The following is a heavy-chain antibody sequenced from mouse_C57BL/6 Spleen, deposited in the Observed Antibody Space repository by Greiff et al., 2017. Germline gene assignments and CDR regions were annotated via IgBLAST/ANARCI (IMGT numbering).Heavy chain of an antibody. CDR3: ARVHGSSYFDY. J-gene: IGHJ2*01. CDR1: GFTFSSYG. D-gene: IGHD1-1*01. Sequence: EVKLVESGGDLVKPGGSLKLSCAASGFTFSSYGMSWVRQTPDKRLEWVATISSGGSYTYYPDSVKGRFTISRDNAKNTLYLQMSSLKSEDTAMYYCARVHGSSYFDYWGQGTTLTVSS. CDR2: ISSGGSYT. V-gene: IGHV5-6*02.